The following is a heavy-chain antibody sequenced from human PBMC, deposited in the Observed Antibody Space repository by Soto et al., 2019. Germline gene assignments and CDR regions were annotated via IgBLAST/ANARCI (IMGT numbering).Heavy chain of an antibody. CDR2: IYWDDDK. J-gene: IGHJ3*02. Sequence: SGPTLVNPTQTLTLTCTFSGFSLSTSGVGVGWIRQPPGKALEWLALIYWDDDKRYSPSPKSRLTITKDTSKNQVVLTMTNMDPVDTATYYCAHRRITMIVIPDDAFDIWGQGTMVTVSS. V-gene: IGHV2-5*02. CDR1: GFSLSTSGVG. CDR3: AHRRITMIVIPDDAFDI. D-gene: IGHD3-22*01.